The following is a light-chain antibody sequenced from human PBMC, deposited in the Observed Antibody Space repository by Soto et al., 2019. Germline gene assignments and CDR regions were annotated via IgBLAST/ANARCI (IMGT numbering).Light chain of an antibody. J-gene: IGKJ1*01. V-gene: IGKV1-39*01. CDR2: AAS. CDR3: QKSYSTLWT. CDR1: QSISIY. Sequence: DIQMTQSPSSLSASVGDRGTITCGAIQSISIYVNWWQQKRGKAPKLLTYAASTFQSGVPSRFSGSGYGTDFPLTITSLPLEDFATYSCQKSYSTLWTFGQGTTGAIK.